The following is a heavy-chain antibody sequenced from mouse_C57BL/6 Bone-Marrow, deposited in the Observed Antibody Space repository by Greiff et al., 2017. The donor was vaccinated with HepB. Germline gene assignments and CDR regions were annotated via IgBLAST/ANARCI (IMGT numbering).Heavy chain of an antibody. CDR3: ARDGGVYYGNYEWYFDV. V-gene: IGHV7-1*01. CDR1: GFTFSDFY. D-gene: IGHD2-1*01. Sequence: EVKVVESGGGLVQSGRSLRLSCATSGFTFSDFYMEWVRQAPGKGLEWIAASRNKANDYTTEYSASVKGRFIVSRDTSQSILYLQMNALRAEDTAIYYCARDGGVYYGNYEWYFDVWGTGTTVTVSS. CDR2: SRNKANDYTT. J-gene: IGHJ1*03.